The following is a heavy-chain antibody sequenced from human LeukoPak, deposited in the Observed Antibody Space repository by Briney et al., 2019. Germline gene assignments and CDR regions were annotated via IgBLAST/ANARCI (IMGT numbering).Heavy chain of an antibody. CDR2: IYYSGST. D-gene: IGHD2-15*01. V-gene: IGHV4-39*01. Sequence: SETLSLTCTVSGGSISSSSYYWGWIRQPPGKGLEWIGSIYYSGSTYYNPSLKSRVTISVDTSKNQFSLKLSSVTAADTAVYYCARQDIVVVVAKRFDPWGQGTLVTVSS. CDR3: ARQDIVVVVAKRFDP. CDR1: GGSISSSSYY. J-gene: IGHJ5*02.